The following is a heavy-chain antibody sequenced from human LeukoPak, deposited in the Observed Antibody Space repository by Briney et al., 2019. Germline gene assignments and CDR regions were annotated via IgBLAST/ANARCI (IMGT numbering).Heavy chain of an antibody. CDR1: GFTFSSYS. D-gene: IGHD5-12*01. V-gene: IGHV3-30*02. Sequence: GGSLRLSCAASGFTFSSYSMNWVRQAPGKGLEWVAFIRYDGSNKYYADSVKGRFTISRDNAKNSLYLQMNSLRAEDTAVYYCARGPSGYHNTGGQGTLVTVSS. J-gene: IGHJ4*02. CDR3: ARGPSGYHNT. CDR2: IRYDGSNK.